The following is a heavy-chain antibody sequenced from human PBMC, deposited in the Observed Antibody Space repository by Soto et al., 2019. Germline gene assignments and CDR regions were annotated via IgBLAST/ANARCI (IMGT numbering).Heavy chain of an antibody. D-gene: IGHD2-21*01. V-gene: IGHV3-9*01. CDR1: GFIFDNSG. J-gene: IGHJ4*02. CDR3: VKAGVRDLIVEVPVYFDI. CDR2: ISWNGGNI. Sequence: EVQLVESGGGLVQPGRSLRLSCAADGFIFDNSGMHWVRQAPGKGLEWASGISWNGGNIGYADPVKGRFSISRDNANDSLFLQMNSLRPDDTAFYYCVKAGVRDLIVEVPVYFDIWGQGTLVTVSS.